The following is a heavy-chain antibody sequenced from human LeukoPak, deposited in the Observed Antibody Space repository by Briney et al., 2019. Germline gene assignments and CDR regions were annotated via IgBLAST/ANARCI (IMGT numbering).Heavy chain of an antibody. CDR3: ARDNPYGDNADAFDI. V-gene: IGHV4-4*02. CDR1: IGSISSSKW. Sequence: PSETLSLTCSVSIGSISSSKWWSWVRQSPVKGLEWIGEIYLYGTTNYNPSFTSRVTISLDTSKNQFSLKLSSVTAADTAVYYCARDNPYGDNADAFDIWGQGTMVTVSS. J-gene: IGHJ3*02. D-gene: IGHD4-17*01. CDR2: IYLYGTT.